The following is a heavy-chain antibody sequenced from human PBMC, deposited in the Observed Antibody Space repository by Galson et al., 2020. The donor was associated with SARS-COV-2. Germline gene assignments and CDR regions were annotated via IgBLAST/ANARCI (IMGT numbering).Heavy chain of an antibody. Sequence: GESLKISCAASGFTFSSYSMHWVRQAPGKGLEWVSYISSTGSTIYYADSVKGRFTISRDNARNSLYLQMNNLRTEDTAVYYCAKDRNYYDSSTRQLDYWGQGTLVTVSS. J-gene: IGHJ4*02. CDR1: GFTFSSYS. CDR2: ISSTGSTI. D-gene: IGHD3-22*01. CDR3: AKDRNYYDSSTRQLDY. V-gene: IGHV3-48*04.